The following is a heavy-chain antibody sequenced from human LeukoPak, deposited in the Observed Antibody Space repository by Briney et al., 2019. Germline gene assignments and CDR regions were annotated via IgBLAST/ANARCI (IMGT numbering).Heavy chain of an antibody. D-gene: IGHD2-2*01. CDR2: ISGSGGST. V-gene: IGHV3-23*01. Sequence: GGSLRLSCAASGFTFSSYAMSWVRQAPGKGLEWVSAISGSGGSTYYADSVKGRFTISRDNSKSTLYLQMNSLRAEDTAVYYCARVPAADYYYYYYVDVWGKGTTVTVSS. CDR3: ARVPAADYYYYYYVDV. CDR1: GFTFSSYA. J-gene: IGHJ6*03.